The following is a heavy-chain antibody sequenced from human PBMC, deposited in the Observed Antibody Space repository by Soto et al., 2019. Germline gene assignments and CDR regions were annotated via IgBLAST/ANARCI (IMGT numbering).Heavy chain of an antibody. J-gene: IGHJ6*04. D-gene: IGHD1-1*01. Sequence: QVQLVQSEAEVRKPGASVKVSCKASGYSFTTHGISWVRRAPGHGLEWMGWISAYNGDTHYVQRFQGSLPMTTTTPKTTAYMERRTLTSDDAAFFYGARAPPSSGTLRAPPLMDVGAKGTPSTVSS. CDR3: ARAPPSSGTLRAPPLMDV. CDR2: ISAYNGDT. V-gene: IGHV1-18*04. CDR1: GYSFTTHG.